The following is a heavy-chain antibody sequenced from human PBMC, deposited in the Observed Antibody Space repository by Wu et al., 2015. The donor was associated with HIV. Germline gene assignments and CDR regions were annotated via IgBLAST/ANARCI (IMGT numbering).Heavy chain of an antibody. D-gene: IGHD3-10*01. J-gene: IGHJ6*03. CDR2: MNPNSGGI. V-gene: IGHV1-2*02. CDR1: GYTFTTYD. CDR3: ARGRGSNYYMDV. Sequence: QMQLVQSGAEVKKSGASVKVSCKASGYTFTTYDINWVRQATGQGLEWMGWMNPNSGGIKYAQKFQGRVTMTRDTSISTAYTELSRLRSDDTAVYYCARGRGSNYYMDVWGERDHGHRLL.